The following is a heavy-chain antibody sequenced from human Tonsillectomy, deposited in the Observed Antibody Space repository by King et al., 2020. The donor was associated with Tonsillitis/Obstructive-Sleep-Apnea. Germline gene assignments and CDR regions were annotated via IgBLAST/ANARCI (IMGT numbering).Heavy chain of an antibody. V-gene: IGHV3-33*01. CDR3: ARDGSDCSSTSCYSGYYYYYYYMDV. J-gene: IGHJ6*03. D-gene: IGHD2-2*01. Sequence: VQLVESGGGVVQPGRSLRLSCAASGFTFSSYGMHWVRQAPGKGLEWVAVIWYDGSNKYYADSVKGRFTISRDNSKNTLYLQMNSLRAEDTAGDYCARDGSDCSSTSCYSGYYYYYYYMDVWGKGTTVTVSS. CDR2: IWYDGSNK. CDR1: GFTFSSYG.